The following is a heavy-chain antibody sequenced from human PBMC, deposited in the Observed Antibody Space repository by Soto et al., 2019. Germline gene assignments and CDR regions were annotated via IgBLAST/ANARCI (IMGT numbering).Heavy chain of an antibody. CDR3: ARSSSSGNYYYGMDV. CDR2: MNPNSGNT. Sequence: ASVKVSCKASGYTFTSYDINCVRQATGQGLEWMGWMNPNSGNTGYAQKFQGRVTMTRNTSISTAYMELSSLRSEDTAVYYCARSSSSGNYYYGMDVWGQGTTVTVSS. J-gene: IGHJ6*02. CDR1: GYTFTSYD. V-gene: IGHV1-8*01. D-gene: IGHD6-6*01.